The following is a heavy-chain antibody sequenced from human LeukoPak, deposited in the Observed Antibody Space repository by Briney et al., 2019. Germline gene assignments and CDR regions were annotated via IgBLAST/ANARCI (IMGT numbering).Heavy chain of an antibody. J-gene: IGHJ4*02. D-gene: IGHD4-17*01. CDR1: GVSFSGYY. CDR2: INHIGNT. V-gene: IGHV4-34*01. Sequence: SSETLSLTCASYGVSFSGYYWSWIRQPPGKGLEWIGEINHIGNTGYNLSLKSRVTISVDTSKNQFSLKLSSVTAADTAVYYCARKTVPTGVDYWGQGTLVTVSS. CDR3: ARKTVPTGVDY.